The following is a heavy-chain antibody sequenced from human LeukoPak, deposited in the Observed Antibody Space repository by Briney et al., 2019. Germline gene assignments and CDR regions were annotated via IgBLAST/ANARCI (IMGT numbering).Heavy chain of an antibody. J-gene: IGHJ3*02. CDR1: GFTFTNYN. CDR3: ANFDGDSQAFHI. Sequence: GGSLRLSCAASGFTFTNYNMHRVRQTPGKGLQWVAAILYDASKKYYADSVKGRFSVYRDNSDYTLYLQMNNLKTEDTALYSCANFDGDSQAFHIWGLGTMVTVSS. D-gene: IGHD3-9*01. V-gene: IGHV3-30*18. CDR2: ILYDASKK.